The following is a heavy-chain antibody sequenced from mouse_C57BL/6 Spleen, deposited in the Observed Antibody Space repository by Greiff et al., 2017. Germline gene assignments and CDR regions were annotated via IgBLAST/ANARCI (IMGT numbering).Heavy chain of an antibody. J-gene: IGHJ3*01. D-gene: IGHD2-3*01. CDR1: GYTFTDYN. CDR3: AKWFCDGYFAFAD. CDR2: INPNNGGT. Sequence: VQLQQSGPELVKPGASVKIPCKASGYTFTDYNMDWVKQSHGKSLEWIGDINPNNGGTIYNQKFKGKATLTVDKSSSTAYMELRSLTSEDTAVYCCAKWFCDGYFAFADWGQRTLVTVSA. V-gene: IGHV1-18*01.